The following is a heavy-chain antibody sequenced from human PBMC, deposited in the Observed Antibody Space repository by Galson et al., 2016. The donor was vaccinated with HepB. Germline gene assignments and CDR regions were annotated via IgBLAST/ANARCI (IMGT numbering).Heavy chain of an antibody. J-gene: IGHJ6*02. V-gene: IGHV1-18*01. CDR3: ARGPGGSGYNADSYNGLAV. CDR2: ISSYTGNT. Sequence: SVKVSCKASGYTFNSYGLTWARQAPGQGPEWLAWISSYTGNTEYAQSVQGRLTMTTETSTTTAYMELRNLRSNDTAVYDCARGPGGSGYNADSYNGLAVWGQGTTVIVSS. CDR1: GYTFNSYG. D-gene: IGHD3-10*01.